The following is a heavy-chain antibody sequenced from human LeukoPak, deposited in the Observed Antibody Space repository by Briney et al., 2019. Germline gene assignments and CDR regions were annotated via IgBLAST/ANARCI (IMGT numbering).Heavy chain of an antibody. CDR1: GGSISSYY. D-gene: IGHD6-6*01. CDR2: INHSGST. V-gene: IGHV4-34*01. Sequence: SETLSLTCTVSGGSISSYYWSWVRQPPGKGLEWIGEINHSGSTNYNPSLKSRVTITVDTSKNQFSLKLSSVTAADTAVYYCARGQRYSTSSNWFDPWGQGTLVTVSS. CDR3: ARGQRYSTSSNWFDP. J-gene: IGHJ5*02.